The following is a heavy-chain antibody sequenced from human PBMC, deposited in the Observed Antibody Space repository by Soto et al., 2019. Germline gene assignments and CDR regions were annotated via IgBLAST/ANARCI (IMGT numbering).Heavy chain of an antibody. CDR3: ARTYYYDSSGYYGYYYGMDV. Sequence: SVKVSCKASGGTFSSYAISWVRQAPGQGLEWMGWIIPIFGATNYAQKFQGRVTITGDTSISTAYMELSRLRSDDTAVYYCARTYYYDSSGYYGYYYGMDVWGQGTTVTVSS. J-gene: IGHJ6*02. D-gene: IGHD3-22*01. CDR1: GGTFSSYA. V-gene: IGHV1-69*06. CDR2: IIPIFGAT.